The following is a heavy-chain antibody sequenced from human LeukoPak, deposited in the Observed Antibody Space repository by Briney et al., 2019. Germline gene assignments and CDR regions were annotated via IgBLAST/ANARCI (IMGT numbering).Heavy chain of an antibody. J-gene: IGHJ4*02. CDR3: ARDSLQHIYYFDY. D-gene: IGHD1-1*01. Sequence: PGGSLRLSCAASGFTFCSYEMNWVRHAPGKGREWVSYISSSGSTIYYADSVKGRFTISRDNAKNSLYLQMNSLRAEDTAVYYRARDSLQHIYYFDYWGQGTLVTVSS. V-gene: IGHV3-48*03. CDR1: GFTFCSYE. CDR2: ISSSGSTI.